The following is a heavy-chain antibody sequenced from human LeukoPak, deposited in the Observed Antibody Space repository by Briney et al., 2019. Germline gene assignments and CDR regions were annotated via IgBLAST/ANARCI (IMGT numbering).Heavy chain of an antibody. V-gene: IGHV1-18*01. D-gene: IGHD3-3*01. CDR3: AYDFWSVCYNWFDP. Sequence: ISSYNVNTNYAQKLPGRGTMTTDTSTSTAYMVLRSLRSDDTAVYYCAYDFWSVCYNWFDPWGQGTLVTVSS. CDR2: ISSYNVNT. J-gene: IGHJ5*02.